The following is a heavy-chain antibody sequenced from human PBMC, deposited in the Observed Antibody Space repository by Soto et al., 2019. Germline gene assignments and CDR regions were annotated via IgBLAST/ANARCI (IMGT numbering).Heavy chain of an antibody. CDR1: GFNAPAYN. Sequence: GESLKISCAASGFNAPAYNMNWVRQTPRRGLEWVASMSSGGSIYYADSVKGRFTISRDNSKNTLYLQMNSLRAEDTAVYYCARANRHGYFDYWGQGTLVTVSS. CDR3: ARANRHGYFDY. CDR2: MSSGGSI. J-gene: IGHJ4*02. V-gene: IGHV3-66*02.